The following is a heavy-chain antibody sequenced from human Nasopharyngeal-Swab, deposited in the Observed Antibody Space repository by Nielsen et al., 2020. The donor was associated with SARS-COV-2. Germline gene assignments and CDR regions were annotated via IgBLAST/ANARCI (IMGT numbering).Heavy chain of an antibody. CDR2: INHSGST. D-gene: IGHD1-1*01. V-gene: IGHV4-34*01. CDR3: ASSTYQGRSD. J-gene: IGHJ4*02. Sequence: SETLSLTCAVYGGSFSGFYWSWIPPPPGKGLEWIGEINHSGSTNYNPSLKSRVTISVDTSKNQFSLKLSSVTAADTAVYYCASSTYQGRSDWGQGTLVTVSS. CDR1: GGSFSGFY.